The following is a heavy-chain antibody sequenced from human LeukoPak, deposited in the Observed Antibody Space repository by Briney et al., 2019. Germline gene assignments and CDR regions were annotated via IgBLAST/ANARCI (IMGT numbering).Heavy chain of an antibody. V-gene: IGHV4-39*01. Sequence: SETLSLTCTVSGGSISSYYWGWIRQPPGKGLEWIGSIYYSGSTYYNPSLKSRVTISVDTSKNQFSLKLSSVTAADTAVYYCARHVGEYSSSWYKLAYYFDYWGQGTLVTVSS. D-gene: IGHD6-13*01. CDR1: GGSISSYY. CDR2: IYYSGST. J-gene: IGHJ4*02. CDR3: ARHVGEYSSSWYKLAYYFDY.